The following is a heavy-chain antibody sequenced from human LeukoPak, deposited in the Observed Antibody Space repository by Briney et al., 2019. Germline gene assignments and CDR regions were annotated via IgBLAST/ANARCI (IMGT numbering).Heavy chain of an antibody. CDR2: ISGSGGST. J-gene: IGHJ4*02. CDR1: GFTFSSYA. CDR3: AKVVPAAIRPHRGDY. Sequence: GGSLRLSCAASGFTFSSYAMSWVRQAPGKGLEWVSAISGSGGSTYYADSVKGRFIISRDNSKNTLYLQMNSLRAEDTAVYYCAKVVPAAIRPHRGDYWGQGTLVTVSS. V-gene: IGHV3-23*01. D-gene: IGHD2-2*02.